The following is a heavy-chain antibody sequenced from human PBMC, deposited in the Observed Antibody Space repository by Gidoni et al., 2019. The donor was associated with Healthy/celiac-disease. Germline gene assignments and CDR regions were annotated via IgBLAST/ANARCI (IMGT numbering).Heavy chain of an antibody. V-gene: IGHV3-53*01. CDR2: IYSGGSK. CDR1: WFTVSRNY. D-gene: IGHD3-22*01. CDR3: ARDSSGYFAFDI. Sequence: EVQLVESGGGLIQPGGSLILSCAASWFTVSRNYMGCVRQAPGKGLEWVSVIYSGGSKYYADSVKGRFTSSRDNSKNTLYLQRNSLRAEDTAVYYCARDSSGYFAFDIWGQGTMVTVSS. J-gene: IGHJ3*02.